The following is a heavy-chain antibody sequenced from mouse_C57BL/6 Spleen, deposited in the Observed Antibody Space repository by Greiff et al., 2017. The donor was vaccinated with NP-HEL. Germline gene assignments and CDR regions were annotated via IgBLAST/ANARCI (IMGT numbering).Heavy chain of an antibody. J-gene: IGHJ2*01. CDR3: ARVEGKITTIDY. Sequence: VQLKESGGDLVKPGGSLKLSCAASGFTFSSYGMSWVRQTPDKRLEWVATISSGGSYTYYPDSVKGRFTISRDNAKNTLYLQMSSLKSEDTAMYYCARVEGKITTIDYWGQGTTLTVSS. CDR1: GFTFSSYG. CDR2: ISSGGSYT. V-gene: IGHV5-6*01. D-gene: IGHD1-1*01.